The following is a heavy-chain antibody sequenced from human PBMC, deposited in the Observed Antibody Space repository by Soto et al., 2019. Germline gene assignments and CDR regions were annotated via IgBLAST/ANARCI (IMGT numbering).Heavy chain of an antibody. CDR2: IYPGDSDT. J-gene: IGHJ5*02. Sequence: GESLKISCKGSGYSFTSYWIGWVRQMPGKGLEWMGIIYPGDSDTRYSPSFQGQVTISADKSISTAYLQWSSLKASDTAMYYCARYPNGVSKGPNWFDPWGQGTLVTVSS. CDR3: ARYPNGVSKGPNWFDP. CDR1: GYSFTSYW. V-gene: IGHV5-51*01. D-gene: IGHD2-8*01.